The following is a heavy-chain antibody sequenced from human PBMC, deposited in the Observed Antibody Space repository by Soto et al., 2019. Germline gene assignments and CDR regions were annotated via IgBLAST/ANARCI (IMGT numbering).Heavy chain of an antibody. V-gene: IGHV2-5*02. CDR1: GFSLSTSGVG. D-gene: IGHD6-13*01. CDR2: IYWDDDK. CDR3: AHSPREQQLAARRWGPNWFDP. J-gene: IGHJ5*02. Sequence: GSGPTLVNPTQTLTLTCTFSGFSLSTSGVGVGWIRQPPGKALEWLALIYWDDDKRYSPSLKSRLTITKDTSKNQVVLTMTNMDPVDTATYYCAHSPREQQLAARRWGPNWFDPWGQGTLVTVSS.